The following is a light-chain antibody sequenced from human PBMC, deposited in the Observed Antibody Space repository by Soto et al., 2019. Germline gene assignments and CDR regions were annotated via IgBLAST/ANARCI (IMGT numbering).Light chain of an antibody. J-gene: IGLJ3*02. CDR2: RDS. Sequence: SYELTQPLSVSVALGQTAKITGGGNNIGSKNEHWYQQKPGQAPVLVIYRDSNRPSGIPERFSGSNSGNTATLTISRAQAGDEADYYCQVWDSSTARVFGGGTKLTVL. CDR3: QVWDSSTARV. CDR1: NIGSKN. V-gene: IGLV3-9*01.